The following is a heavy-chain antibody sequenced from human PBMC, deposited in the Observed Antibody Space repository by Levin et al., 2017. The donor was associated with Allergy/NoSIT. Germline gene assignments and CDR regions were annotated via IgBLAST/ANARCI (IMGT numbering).Heavy chain of an antibody. CDR3: ARNGGGDLDYGDYNYYGMDV. D-gene: IGHD4-17*01. J-gene: IGHJ6*02. CDR1: GYTFTSYY. CDR2: INPSGGST. Sequence: ASVKVSCKASGYTFTSYYMHWVRQAPGQGLEWMGIINPSGGSTSYAQKFQGRVTMTRDTSTSTVYMELSSLRSEDTAVYYCARNGGGDLDYGDYNYYGMDVWGQGTTVTVSS. V-gene: IGHV1-46*01.